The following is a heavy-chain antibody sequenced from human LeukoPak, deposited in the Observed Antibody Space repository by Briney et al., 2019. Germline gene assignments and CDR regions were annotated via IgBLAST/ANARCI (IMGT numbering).Heavy chain of an antibody. V-gene: IGHV4-59*01. CDR1: GGSISSYY. J-gene: IGHJ4*02. CDR3: ARGFCSGGSCYRTFFDY. CDR2: VYYTEST. D-gene: IGHD2-15*01. Sequence: SETLSLTCTVSGGSISSYYWSWIRQPPGKGLEWIGYVYYTESTNYNSSLKSRVTISVDTSKNQFSLKLSSVTAADTAVYYCARGFCSGGSCYRTFFDYWGQGTLVTVSS.